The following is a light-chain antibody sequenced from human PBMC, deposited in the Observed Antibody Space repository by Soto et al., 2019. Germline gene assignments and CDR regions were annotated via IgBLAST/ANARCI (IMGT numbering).Light chain of an antibody. Sequence: QSVLTQPPSVSGAPGKRVTISCTGSSSNIGAGYDVHWYQQRPGTAPKLLIYGNSNRPSGVPDRFSGSKSGTSASLAITGVQAEDEADYYCQSYDSSLSAWVFGGGTKVTVL. J-gene: IGLJ3*02. V-gene: IGLV1-40*01. CDR3: QSYDSSLSAWV. CDR2: GNS. CDR1: SSNIGAGYD.